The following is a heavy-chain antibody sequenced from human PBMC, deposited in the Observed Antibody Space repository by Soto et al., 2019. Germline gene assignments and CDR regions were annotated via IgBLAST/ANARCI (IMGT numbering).Heavy chain of an antibody. V-gene: IGHV6-1*01. CDR1: GDSVSSNSAA. D-gene: IGHD1-1*01. CDR3: ARGSWDDVSGHYYMDV. CDR2: AYYRSQWHY. Sequence: PSQTLSLTCAISGDSVSSNSAAWNWIRQSPSRGLEWLGRAYYRSQWHYDSAVSVKSRITVSPDTSKNQFSLQLTSVTPEDTAVYYCARGSWDDVSGHYYMDVWDKGTTVTVSS. J-gene: IGHJ6*03.